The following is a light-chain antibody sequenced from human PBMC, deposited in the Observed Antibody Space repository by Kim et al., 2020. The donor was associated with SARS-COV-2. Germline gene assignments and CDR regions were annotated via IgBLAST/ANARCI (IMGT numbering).Light chain of an antibody. CDR2: DAS. CDR3: QQYRSFPLT. J-gene: IGKJ4*01. Sequence: SASVGDRVTITCQASQDISDYLNWFQLRPGKAPKLLIYDASKLETGVPSRFSGSGSGTEFTFTISTLQPEDIATYYCQQYRSFPLTFGGGTKLEI. CDR1: QDISDY. V-gene: IGKV1-33*01.